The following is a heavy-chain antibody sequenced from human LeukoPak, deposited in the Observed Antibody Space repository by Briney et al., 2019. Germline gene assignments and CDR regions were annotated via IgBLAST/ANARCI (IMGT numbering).Heavy chain of an antibody. J-gene: IGHJ4*02. V-gene: IGHV3-23*01. D-gene: IGHD3-22*01. CDR1: GFTFTTYW. Sequence: GGSLRLSCVASGFTFTTYWMSWVRQAPGKGLEWVSAISGSGGSTYYADSVKGRFTISRDNSKNTLYLQMNSLRAEDTAVYYCAKDSGEAYYYDSSGYYPRYFDYWGQGTLVTVSS. CDR3: AKDSGEAYYYDSSGYYPRYFDY. CDR2: ISGSGGST.